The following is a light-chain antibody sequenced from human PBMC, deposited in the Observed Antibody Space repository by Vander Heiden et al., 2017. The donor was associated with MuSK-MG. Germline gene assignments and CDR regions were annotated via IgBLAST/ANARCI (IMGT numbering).Light chain of an antibody. CDR2: WAS. Sequence: DVVMTQSPDSLGVSLGERATINCKSSQSVFYSSNNKNSLSWYQQKPGQPPKLLIYWASTRESGVPDRFTGSGSGTDFTLTISSLQAEDVAVYYCQQYYSPPLTFGGGTKVEIK. CDR1: QSVFYSSNNKNS. V-gene: IGKV4-1*01. J-gene: IGKJ4*01. CDR3: QQYYSPPLT.